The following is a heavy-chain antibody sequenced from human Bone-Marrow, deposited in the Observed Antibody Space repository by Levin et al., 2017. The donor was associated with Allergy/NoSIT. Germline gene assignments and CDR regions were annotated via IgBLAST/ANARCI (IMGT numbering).Heavy chain of an antibody. CDR3: ATLFGNA. D-gene: IGHD3-16*01. CDR1: GFTFSTYE. J-gene: IGHJ6*02. CDR2: ISSSADTI. V-gene: IGHV3-48*03. Sequence: GESLKISCAASGFTFSTYEMNWVRQTPAKGLEWVSHISSSADTIYYADSVTGRFTISRDNAKNSLYLQMNSLRAEDTAVYYCATLFGNAWGQGTTVTVSS.